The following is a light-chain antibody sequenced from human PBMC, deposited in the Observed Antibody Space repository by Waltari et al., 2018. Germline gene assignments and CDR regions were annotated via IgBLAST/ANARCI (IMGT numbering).Light chain of an antibody. V-gene: IGKV4-1*01. CDR3: QQYYSTPLT. Sequence: DIVMTQSPDSLAVSLGERATIHRQSSRSVLYSSNNKNYLAWYQQKPGQPPKSLIYWASTRESGVPDRFSGSGSGTDFTLTISSLQAEDVAVYYCQQYYSTPLTFGGGTKVEIK. J-gene: IGKJ4*01. CDR1: RSVLYSSNNKNY. CDR2: WAS.